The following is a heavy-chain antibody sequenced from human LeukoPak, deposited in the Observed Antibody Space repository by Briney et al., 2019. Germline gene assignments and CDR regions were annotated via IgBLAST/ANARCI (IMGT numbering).Heavy chain of an antibody. D-gene: IGHD3-22*01. CDR1: GGTFSSYA. CDR2: IIPIFGTA. Sequence: ASVKVSCKASGGTFSSYAISWVRQAPGQGLEWMGGIIPIFGTANYAQKFQGRVTITADESTSTAYMELGSLRSEDTAVYYCASGPKITTPIPTYNWFDPWGQGTLVTVSS. CDR3: ASGPKITTPIPTYNWFDP. J-gene: IGHJ5*02. V-gene: IGHV1-69*13.